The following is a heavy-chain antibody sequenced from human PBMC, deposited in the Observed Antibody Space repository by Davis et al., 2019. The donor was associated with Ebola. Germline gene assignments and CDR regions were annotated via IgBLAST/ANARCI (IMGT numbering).Heavy chain of an antibody. CDR3: ATLAARGYYYGMDV. J-gene: IGHJ6*02. CDR1: GRSISSYY. D-gene: IGHD6-6*01. Sequence: SQTLSLTCTVSGRSISSYYWGWIRQPPGKGLEWIGSIYYSGSTYYNPSLKSRVTISVDTSKNQFSLKLSSVTAADTAVYYCATLAARGYYYGMDVWGQGTTVTVSS. V-gene: IGHV4-39*01. CDR2: IYYSGST.